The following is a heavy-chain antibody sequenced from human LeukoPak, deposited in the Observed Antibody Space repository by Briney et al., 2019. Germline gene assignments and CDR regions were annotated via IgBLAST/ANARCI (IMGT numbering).Heavy chain of an antibody. Sequence: GGSLRLSCAASGFTLSNYWMHWVRQAPGEGLVWVSRVDPDGTTTNYADSVTGRFTTSRDNAKNTVYLQMNSLRAEDTALYYCTRVQAGRSGLMDVWGRGTTVTVSS. CDR2: VDPDGTTT. D-gene: IGHD2-8*02. J-gene: IGHJ6*02. CDR3: TRVQAGRSGLMDV. V-gene: IGHV3-74*01. CDR1: GFTLSNYW.